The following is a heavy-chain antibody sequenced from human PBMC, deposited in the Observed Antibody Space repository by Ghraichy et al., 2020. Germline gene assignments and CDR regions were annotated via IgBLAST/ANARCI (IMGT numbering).Heavy chain of an antibody. CDR2: IIPLSGVT. V-gene: IGHV1-2*06. Sequence: ASVKVSCKASGYTFIGHYIHWVRQAPGQGLEWMGRIIPLSGVTNYLQKFQGRVTMTRDTSISTAYMEVSSLRSDDTAVYYCARAGEEFGDYVGLVGYLDLWGRGTLVSVSS. CDR1: GYTFIGHY. D-gene: IGHD3-16*01. J-gene: IGHJ2*01. CDR3: ARAGEEFGDYVGLVGYLDL.